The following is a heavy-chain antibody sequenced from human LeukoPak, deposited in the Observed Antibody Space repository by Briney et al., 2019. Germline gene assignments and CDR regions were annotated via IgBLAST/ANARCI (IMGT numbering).Heavy chain of an antibody. J-gene: IGHJ3*02. CDR1: GFTFSSYS. CDR3: ARVRSVGGNPHAFNI. V-gene: IGHV3-48*01. Sequence: GGSLRLSCAASGFTFSSYSMNWIRQAPGKGLEWVSYISARFITYYADTVKGRFTISRDNAKNSIYLQMNSLRVEDTALYYCARVRSVGGNPHAFNIWGQGTMVTVSS. CDR2: ISARFIT. D-gene: IGHD4-23*01.